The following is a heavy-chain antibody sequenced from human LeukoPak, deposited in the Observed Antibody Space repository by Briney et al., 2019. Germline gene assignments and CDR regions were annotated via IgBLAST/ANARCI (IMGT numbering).Heavy chain of an antibody. Sequence: GGSLRLSCAASGFTFDDYGMSWVRQAPGKGLEWVSGINWNGGSTGYADSVKGRFTISRDNAKNSLYLQMNSLRAEDTALYYCARRGPEIGPGNFDYWGQGTLVTVSS. D-gene: IGHD1-14*01. J-gene: IGHJ4*02. CDR2: INWNGGST. CDR3: ARRGPEIGPGNFDY. CDR1: GFTFDDYG. V-gene: IGHV3-20*04.